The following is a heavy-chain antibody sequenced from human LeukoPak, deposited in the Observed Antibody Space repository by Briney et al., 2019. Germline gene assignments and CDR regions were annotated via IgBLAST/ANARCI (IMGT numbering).Heavy chain of an antibody. Sequence: PGGSLRLSCAASGFTFSSYGMHWVRQAPGKGLEWVAVIWYDGSNKYYADSVKGRFTISRDNSKNTLYLQMNSLRAEDTAVYYCARGRRGSGSYRFDYWGQGTLVTVSS. V-gene: IGHV3-33*01. CDR2: IWYDGSNK. J-gene: IGHJ4*02. D-gene: IGHD3-10*01. CDR1: GFTFSSYG. CDR3: ARGRRGSGSYRFDY.